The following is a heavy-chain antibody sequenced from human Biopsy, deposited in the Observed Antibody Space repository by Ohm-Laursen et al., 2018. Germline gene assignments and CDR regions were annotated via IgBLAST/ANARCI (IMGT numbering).Heavy chain of an antibody. CDR2: ISGSGTTT. J-gene: IGHJ4*02. D-gene: IGHD3-10*01. V-gene: IGHV3-23*01. CDR3: AKDAHTLGSEQDS. CDR1: GFTFGDYA. Sequence: SLRLSCTASGFTFGDYAMNWVRQAPGKGLQWVSTISGSGTTTYYADSVKGRFTISRDNSKNTVYLLMNSLRADDTAIYFCAKDAHTLGSEQDSWGQGTLVAVSS.